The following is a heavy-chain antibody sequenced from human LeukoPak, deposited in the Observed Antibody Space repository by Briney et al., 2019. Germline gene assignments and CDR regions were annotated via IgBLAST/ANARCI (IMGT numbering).Heavy chain of an antibody. J-gene: IGHJ6*02. V-gene: IGHV3-23*01. CDR2: ISGSGGST. Sequence: GGSLRLSCAASGFTFSTYAMSWVRQAPGKGLEWVSAISGSGGSTYYADSVRGRFTLSRDNSKNTLYLQMNSLRAEDTAVYYCAKRGYYSERWFYYYGMDVWGQGTTVTVSS. CDR3: AKRGYYSERWFYYYGMDV. D-gene: IGHD1-26*01. CDR1: GFTFSTYA.